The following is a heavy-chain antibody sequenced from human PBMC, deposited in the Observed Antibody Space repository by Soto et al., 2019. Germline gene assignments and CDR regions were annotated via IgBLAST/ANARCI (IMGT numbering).Heavy chain of an antibody. D-gene: IGHD3-10*01. J-gene: IGHJ4*02. Sequence: ASVKVSCKASGYTFTSYGISWVRPAPGQGLEWMGWISAYNGNTNYAQKLQGRVTMTTDTSTSTAYMELRSLRSDDTAVYYCARDILWFGELFSIDYWGQGTLVTVSS. CDR2: ISAYNGNT. V-gene: IGHV1-18*01. CDR1: GYTFTSYG. CDR3: ARDILWFGELFSIDY.